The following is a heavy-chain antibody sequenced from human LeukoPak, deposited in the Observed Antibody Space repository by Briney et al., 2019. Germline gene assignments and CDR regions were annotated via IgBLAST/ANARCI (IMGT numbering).Heavy chain of an antibody. CDR1: GGSISSGDCY. CDR2: IYYSRTT. CDR3: ARAPLYSGHDFVDY. J-gene: IGHJ4*02. V-gene: IGHV4-30-4*01. D-gene: IGHD5-12*01. Sequence: SETLSLTCTVSGGSISSGDCYWSWIRQPPGKGLEWIGYIYYSRTTYYNPSLKSRLTISIDTSKNQFSLKLSSVTAADTAVYYCARAPLYSGHDFVDYWGQGTLVTVSS.